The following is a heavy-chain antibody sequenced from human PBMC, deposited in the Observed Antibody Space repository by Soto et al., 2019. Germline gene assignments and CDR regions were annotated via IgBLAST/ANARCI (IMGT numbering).Heavy chain of an antibody. Sequence: ASVEVSCKXSVYTFTSYGISWVRQAPGQGLEWMGWISAYNGNTNYAQKLQGRVTMTTDTSTSTAYMELRSLRSDDTAVYYCAREFIFLQSGDGAAAGTGYYYYGMDVWGQGTTVTVSS. J-gene: IGHJ6*02. CDR1: VYTFTSYG. V-gene: IGHV1-18*04. D-gene: IGHD6-13*01. CDR2: ISAYNGNT. CDR3: AREFIFLQSGDGAAAGTGYYYYGMDV.